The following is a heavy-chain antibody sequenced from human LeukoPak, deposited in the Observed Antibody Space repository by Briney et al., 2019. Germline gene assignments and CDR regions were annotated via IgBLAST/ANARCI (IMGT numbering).Heavy chain of an antibody. CDR2: FDPEDGET. CDR1: GYTLTELS. Sequence: ASVKVSCKVSGYTLTELSMHWVRQAPGKGLEWMGGFDPEDGETIYAQKFQGRVTMTEHTSTDTAYMELSSLRSEDTAVYYCARDPPGRPYSSSSYGRGQGTLVTVSS. CDR3: ARDPPGRPYSSSSYG. V-gene: IGHV1-24*01. D-gene: IGHD6-6*01. J-gene: IGHJ4*02.